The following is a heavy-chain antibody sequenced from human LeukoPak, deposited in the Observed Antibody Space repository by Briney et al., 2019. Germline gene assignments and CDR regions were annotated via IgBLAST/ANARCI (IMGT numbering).Heavy chain of an antibody. V-gene: IGHV4-61*01. Sequence: SETLSLTCTVSGGSVSSGSYYWSWIRQPPGKGLEWIGYIYYSGSTNYNPSLKSRVTISVDTSKNQFSLKLSSVTAADTAVYYCARVRDVVVTAIPPWFDPWGQGTLVTVSS. CDR1: GGSVSSGSYY. CDR2: IYYSGST. J-gene: IGHJ5*02. CDR3: ARVRDVVVTAIPPWFDP. D-gene: IGHD2-21*02.